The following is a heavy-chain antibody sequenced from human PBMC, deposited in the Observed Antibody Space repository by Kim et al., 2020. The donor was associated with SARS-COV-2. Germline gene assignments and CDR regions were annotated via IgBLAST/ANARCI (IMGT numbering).Heavy chain of an antibody. V-gene: IGHV4-34*01. CDR3: ARCTAFTIERRNFDY. D-gene: IGHD3-3*01. Sequence: SETLSLTCAVYGGSFSGYYWSWIRQPPGKGLEWIGEINHSGSTNYNPSLKSRVTISVDTSKNQFSLKLSSVTAADTAVYYCARCTAFTIERRNFDYWGQGTLVTVSS. CDR2: INHSGST. CDR1: GGSFSGYY. J-gene: IGHJ4*02.